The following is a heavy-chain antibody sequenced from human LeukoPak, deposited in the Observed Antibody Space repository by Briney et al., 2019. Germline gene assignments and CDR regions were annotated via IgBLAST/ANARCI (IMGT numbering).Heavy chain of an antibody. V-gene: IGHV3-21*04. CDR3: ASGSYSGSGY. J-gene: IGHJ4*02. Sequence: GGSLRLSCAASGFTFTSYTMNWVRQAPGKGLEWVSDISSSGSYIDYADSVKGRFTISRDNAKNSLFLQMNSLRAEDTAVYYCASGSYSGSGYWGQGTLVTVSS. CDR2: ISSSGSYI. CDR1: GFTFTSYT. D-gene: IGHD5-12*01.